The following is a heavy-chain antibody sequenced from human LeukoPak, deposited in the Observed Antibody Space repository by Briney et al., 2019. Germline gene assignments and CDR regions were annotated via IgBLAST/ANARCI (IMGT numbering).Heavy chain of an antibody. CDR3: AVVAVAGMAY. Sequence: KTSETLSLTCAVYGGSFSGYYWSWIRQPPGKGLEWIGEINHSGSTNYNPSLKSRVTISVDTSKNQFSLKLSSVTAADTAVYYCAVVAVAGMAYWGQGTLVTVSS. J-gene: IGHJ4*02. CDR2: INHSGST. D-gene: IGHD6-19*01. V-gene: IGHV4-34*01. CDR1: GGSFSGYY.